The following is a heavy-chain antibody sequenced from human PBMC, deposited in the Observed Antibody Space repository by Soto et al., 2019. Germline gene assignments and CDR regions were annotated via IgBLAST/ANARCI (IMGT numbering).Heavy chain of an antibody. D-gene: IGHD3-10*01. CDR1: GFAFRTDG. CDR3: XXXXXXXXXXXXXYYALDV. Sequence: QVHLVESGGGVVQPGRSLRLSCAATGFAFRTDGMHWVRRAPAKGLEWLAVISYDGFNKNHADSVQGRFTISRDNSKSTXXXXXXXXXXXXXXXXXXXXXXXXXXXXXXXYYALDVWGQGTPVTVSS. CDR2: ISYDGFNK. V-gene: IGHV3-30*19. J-gene: IGHJ6*02.